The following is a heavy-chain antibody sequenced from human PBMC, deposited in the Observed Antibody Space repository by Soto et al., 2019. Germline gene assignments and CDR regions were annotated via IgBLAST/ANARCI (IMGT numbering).Heavy chain of an antibody. CDR1: GFTFSSYA. J-gene: IGHJ4*02. V-gene: IGHV3-23*01. CDR2: IIGSGGST. D-gene: IGHD1-26*01. Sequence: XGALRLSCAASGFTFSSYAMSWVRQAPGKGLEWVSAIIGSGGSTYYADSVKGRFTISRDNSKNTLYLQMNSLRAEDTAVYYCAKDTPYSGSYYVGFDYWGQGNLVTVSS. CDR3: AKDTPYSGSYYVGFDY.